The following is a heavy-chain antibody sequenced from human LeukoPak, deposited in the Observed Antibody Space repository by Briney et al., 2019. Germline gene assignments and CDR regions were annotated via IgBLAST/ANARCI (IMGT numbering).Heavy chain of an antibody. CDR2: IYYSGNSGNT. CDR3: ARLRDTGGYYFYYYFDS. V-gene: IGHV4-39*01. CDR1: GGSINNDNYY. J-gene: IGHJ4*02. D-gene: IGHD3-22*01. Sequence: PSESLSLTCTVSGGSINNDNYYWGWIRQSPGKGLEWIGSIYYSGNSGNTYYNPSLKSRVTISVDTAKNQFSLNLSSVTAADTALYYCARLRDTGGYYFYYYFDSWGLGTLASVSS.